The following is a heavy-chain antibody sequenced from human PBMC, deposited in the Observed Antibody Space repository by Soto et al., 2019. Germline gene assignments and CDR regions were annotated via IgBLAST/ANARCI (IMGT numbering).Heavy chain of an antibody. CDR1: GFSFSNYG. V-gene: IGHV3-23*01. CDR3: AKDYWNPRYFDN. Sequence: GSRRLASAASGFSFSNYGMSWVGQAPGKGLEWVSAVSDNGGRTRYADSVKGRFTISRDNSQNTLYLKMLSLRADDTAIYYCAKDYWNPRYFDNWGQGTLVTVSS. J-gene: IGHJ4*02. D-gene: IGHD1-1*01. CDR2: VSDNGGRT.